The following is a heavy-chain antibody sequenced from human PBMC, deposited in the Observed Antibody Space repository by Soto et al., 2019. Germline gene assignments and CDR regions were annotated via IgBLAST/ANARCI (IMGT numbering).Heavy chain of an antibody. J-gene: IGHJ6*03. CDR1: GFTFNNYW. V-gene: IGHV3-74*01. CDR2: MNSDGSST. D-gene: IGHD2-2*01. Sequence: VQLVESGGGLVQPGGSLRLSCAASGFTFNNYWMHWVRQAPGEGLVWVSRMNSDGSSTNYADSVKGRFTISRDNAKNTLYLQMNSLRAEDTAVYYCARGAIYYYYMDVWDKGTTVTVSS. CDR3: ARGAIYYYYMDV.